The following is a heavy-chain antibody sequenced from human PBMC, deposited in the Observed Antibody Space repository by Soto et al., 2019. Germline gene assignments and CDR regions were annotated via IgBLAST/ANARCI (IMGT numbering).Heavy chain of an antibody. V-gene: IGHV3-23*01. CDR2: ISGSGGST. Sequence: EVQLLESGGGLVQPGGSLRLSCAASGFTFSSYAMSWVRQAPGKGLEWVSAISGSGGSTYYADSVKGRFTISRDNSKNTLYLQMNSLRADDTAVYYCATRAYYYDSSGYFDYWGQGTLVTVSS. D-gene: IGHD3-22*01. J-gene: IGHJ4*02. CDR3: ATRAYYYDSSGYFDY. CDR1: GFTFSSYA.